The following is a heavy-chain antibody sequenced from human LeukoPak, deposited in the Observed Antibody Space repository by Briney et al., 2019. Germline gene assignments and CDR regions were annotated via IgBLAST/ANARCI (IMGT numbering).Heavy chain of an antibody. CDR3: ARSPSCGSSSCNSASAFDI. CDR1: GYTFTGYY. D-gene: IGHD6-13*01. V-gene: IGHV1-2*02. Sequence: AASVKVSCKASGYTFTGYYMHWVRQAPGQGLEWMGWINPNSGGTNYAQKFQGRVTMTRDTSISTAYMELSRLRSDDTAVYYCARSPSCGSSSCNSASAFDIWGQGTMVTVSS. CDR2: INPNSGGT. J-gene: IGHJ3*02.